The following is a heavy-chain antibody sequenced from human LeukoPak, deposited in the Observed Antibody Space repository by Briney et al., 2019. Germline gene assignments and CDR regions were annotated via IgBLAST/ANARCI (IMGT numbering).Heavy chain of an antibody. CDR1: GFTFSSYA. D-gene: IGHD5-18*01. V-gene: IGHV3-30-3*01. CDR2: ISYDGSNK. Sequence: GRSLRLSCAASGFTFSSYAMHWVRQAPGKGLEWVAVISYDGSNKYYADSVKGRFTISRDNSKNTLYLQMNSLRTEDTTVYYCAREGGAPSTAMARDYYGMDVWGQGTTVTVSS. CDR3: AREGGAPSTAMARDYYGMDV. J-gene: IGHJ6*02.